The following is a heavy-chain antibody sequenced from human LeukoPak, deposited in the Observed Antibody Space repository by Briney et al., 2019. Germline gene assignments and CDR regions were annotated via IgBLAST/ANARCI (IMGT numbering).Heavy chain of an antibody. J-gene: IGHJ4*02. CDR3: ARGLVGATYYFDY. D-gene: IGHD1-26*01. CDR1: GGSISSYY. Sequence: SETLSLTCTVSGGSISSYYWSWIRQPPGKGLEWIGYIYYSGSTNYNPSLKSRVTISVDTSKNRFSLKLSSVTAADTAVYYCARGLVGATYYFDYWGQGTLVTVSS. CDR2: IYYSGST. V-gene: IGHV4-59*01.